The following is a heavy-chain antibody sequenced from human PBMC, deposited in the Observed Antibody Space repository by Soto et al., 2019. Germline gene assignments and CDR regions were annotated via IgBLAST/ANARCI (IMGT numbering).Heavy chain of an antibody. J-gene: IGHJ4*02. D-gene: IGHD7-27*01. Sequence: SETLSLTCTVSGGSFTGHFWSWVRQPPGKGLEWIGEVSHSGNTKYYPSLRSRVTLSVDSSENQISLALTSVTAADTAVYYCPTAQFESTGWHEFDIWGQGTLVTVSS. CDR2: VSHSGNT. CDR1: GGSFTGHF. V-gene: IGHV4-34*01. CDR3: PTAQFESTGWHEFDI.